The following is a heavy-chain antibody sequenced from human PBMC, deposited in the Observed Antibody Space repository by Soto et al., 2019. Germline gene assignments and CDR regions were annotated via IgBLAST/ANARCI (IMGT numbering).Heavy chain of an antibody. D-gene: IGHD3-16*01. CDR1: GFSFSRYY. J-gene: IGHJ4*02. V-gene: IGHV3-74*03. CDR2: INSDGTST. Sequence: EVQLVESGGGLVQPGGSLRLSCTASGFSFSRYYMQWVRQAPGKGLVWVSHINSDGTSTTLADSVKGRFTISRDNAKNTLYLQMNSLRVEDTAVYYCVRDNYGFDYWGRGTLVTVSS. CDR3: VRDNYGFDY.